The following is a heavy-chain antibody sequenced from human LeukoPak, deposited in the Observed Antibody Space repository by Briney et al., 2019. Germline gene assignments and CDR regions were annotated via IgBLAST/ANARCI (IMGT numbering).Heavy chain of an antibody. CDR1: GGTFSSYA. J-gene: IGHJ4*02. V-gene: IGHV1-69*05. CDR3: ARDREFEYCSSTSCYGLDY. Sequence: GASVKVSCKASGGTFSSYAISWVRQAPGQGLEWMGRIIAIFGTANYAQKFQGRVTITTDESTSTAYMELSSLRSEDTAVYYCARDREFEYCSSTSCYGLDYWGQGTLVTVSS. D-gene: IGHD2-2*01. CDR2: IIAIFGTA.